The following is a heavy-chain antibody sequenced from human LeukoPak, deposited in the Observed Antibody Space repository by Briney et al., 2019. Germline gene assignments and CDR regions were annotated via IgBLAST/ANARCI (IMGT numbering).Heavy chain of an antibody. D-gene: IGHD1-26*01. Sequence: GGSLRLSCAASGFTFSSYAMSWVRQAPGKGLEWVSAISGSGSTIYYADSVKGRFTISRDNAKNSLYLQMNSLRAEDTALYYCAREARVGAMEMDYWGQGTLVTVSS. CDR1: GFTFSSYA. CDR3: AREARVGAMEMDY. J-gene: IGHJ4*02. V-gene: IGHV3-23*01. CDR2: ISGSGSTI.